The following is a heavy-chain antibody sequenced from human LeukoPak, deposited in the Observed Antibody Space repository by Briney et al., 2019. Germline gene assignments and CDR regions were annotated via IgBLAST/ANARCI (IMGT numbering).Heavy chain of an antibody. D-gene: IGHD3-10*01. CDR1: GFTFSSDG. V-gene: IGHV3-30*02. Sequence: GWSLRLSCAASGFTFSSDGMHWVRQAPDKGLEWVAFIRYDGSNKYYADSVKGRFTISRDNSKNTLYLQMNSLRAEDTAVYYCSQGNYYYYYMDVWGKGTTVTISS. J-gene: IGHJ6*03. CDR2: IRYDGSNK. CDR3: SQGNYYYYYMDV.